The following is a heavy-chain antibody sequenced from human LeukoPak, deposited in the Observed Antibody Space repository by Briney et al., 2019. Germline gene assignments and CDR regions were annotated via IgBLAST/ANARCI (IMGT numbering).Heavy chain of an antibody. J-gene: IGHJ4*02. CDR2: INHSGST. Sequence: SETLSLTCAVYGGSFSGYYWSWIRQPPGKGLEWIGEINHSGSTNYNPSLKSRVTISVDTSKNQFSLKLSSVTAADTAVYYCSRFDSGGWYVVYWGQGTLVTVSS. CDR1: GGSFSGYY. D-gene: IGHD6-19*01. CDR3: SRFDSGGWYVVY. V-gene: IGHV4-34*01.